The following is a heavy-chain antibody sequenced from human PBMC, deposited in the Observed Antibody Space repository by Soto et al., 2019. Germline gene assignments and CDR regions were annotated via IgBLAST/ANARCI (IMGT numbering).Heavy chain of an antibody. J-gene: IGHJ6*02. Sequence: ASVKVSCKASGYTFTTYVMHWVRQAPGQSLEWMGWISAGNGNTKYSQKFQGRVTITRDTSASTAYMELSSLRSEDTAVYYCARDSSGYYYGMAAWGQGTTVTV. D-gene: IGHD3-22*01. CDR1: GYTFTTYV. CDR3: ARDSSGYYYGMAA. V-gene: IGHV1-3*01. CDR2: ISAGNGNT.